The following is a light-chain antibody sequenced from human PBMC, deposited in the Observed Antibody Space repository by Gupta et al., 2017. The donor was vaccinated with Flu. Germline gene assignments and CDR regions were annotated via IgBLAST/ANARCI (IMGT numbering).Light chain of an antibody. V-gene: IGLV4-69*01. CDR1: SRHSSYA. CDR2: VNSDGSH. CDR3: QSGDSGTYVV. J-gene: IGLJ2*01. Sequence: QLVLTQSPSASASLGASVKFTCTLSSRHSSYAIAWHQQQPGKGPRYLMKVNSDGSHSKGDGIPGRFSGSSSGAERSLTISRLQAEEEADYYCQSGDSGTYVVFGGGTKLTVL.